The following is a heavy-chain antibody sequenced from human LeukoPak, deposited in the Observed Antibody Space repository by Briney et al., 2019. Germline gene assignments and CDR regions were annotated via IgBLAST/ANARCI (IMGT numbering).Heavy chain of an antibody. V-gene: IGHV3-11*04. D-gene: IGHD3-22*01. Sequence: GGSLRLSCAASGFTFSDFYMSWIRQAPGKGLEWVSYISVSGTTIYYADSVKGRFTISRDNAKNSLYLQMNSLRGEDTAVYYCATGAYYYDSSGYARWGKGTLVTVSS. CDR2: ISVSGTTI. J-gene: IGHJ4*02. CDR3: ATGAYYYDSSGYAR. CDR1: GFTFSDFY.